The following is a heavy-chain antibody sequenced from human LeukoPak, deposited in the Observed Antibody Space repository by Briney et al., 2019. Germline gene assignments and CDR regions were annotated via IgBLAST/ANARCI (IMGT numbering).Heavy chain of an antibody. Sequence: GGSLRLSCAASGFTVSSNYMSWVRQAPGKGLEWVSVIYSGGSTYYADSVKGRFTISRDNSKNTLYLQMNSLRAEDTAVYYCARFTPQGYGWGGYNRFDPWGQGTPVTVSS. CDR1: GFTVSSNY. V-gene: IGHV3-53*01. D-gene: IGHD3-16*01. CDR2: IYSGGST. CDR3: ARFTPQGYGWGGYNRFDP. J-gene: IGHJ5*02.